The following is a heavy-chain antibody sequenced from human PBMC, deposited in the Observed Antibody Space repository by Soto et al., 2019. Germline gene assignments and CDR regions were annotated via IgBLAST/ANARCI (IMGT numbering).Heavy chain of an antibody. CDR1: GGSISSYY. V-gene: IGHV4-59*01. CDR2: IYYSGST. D-gene: IGHD3-10*01. Sequence: SETLSLTCTVPGGSISSYYWSWIRQPPGKGLEWIGYIYYSGSTNYNPSLKSRVTISVDTSKNQFSLKLSSVTAADTAVYYCARDNGSGSYYYYYGMDVWGQGTTVTASS. J-gene: IGHJ6*02. CDR3: ARDNGSGSYYYYYGMDV.